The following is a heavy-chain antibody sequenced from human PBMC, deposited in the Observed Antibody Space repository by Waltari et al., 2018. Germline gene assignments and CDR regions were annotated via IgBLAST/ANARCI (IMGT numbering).Heavy chain of an antibody. V-gene: IGHV4-34*01. J-gene: IGHJ6*02. Sequence: QVQLQQWGAGLLKPSETLSLTCAVYGGSFSGYYWSWIRQPPGKGLEWIGEINHRGSTNYNPSLKSRVTISVDTSKNQFSLKLSSVTAADTAVYYCAREFFGSSSPPFYYYGMDVWGQGTTVTVSS. D-gene: IGHD6-13*01. CDR1: GGSFSGYY. CDR2: INHRGST. CDR3: AREFFGSSSPPFYYYGMDV.